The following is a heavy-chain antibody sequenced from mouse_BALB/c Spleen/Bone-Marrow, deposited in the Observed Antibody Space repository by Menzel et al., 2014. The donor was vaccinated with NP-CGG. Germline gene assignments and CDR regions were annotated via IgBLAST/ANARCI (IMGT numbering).Heavy chain of an antibody. CDR3: AGEGTYDGCYGHFDY. V-gene: IGHV1-4*01. CDR1: GYSFTSYT. D-gene: IGHD2-3*01. CDR2: IVPSTAYS. Sequence: VQLQQSGAELARPGASVRMSCKASGYSFTSYTIHWLKQRPGQGLEWIAYIVPSTAYSNYNQKFKDRATLTADKSSSTASMQPSSLTSEDSAVYYCAGEGTYDGCYGHFDYWGPGTTLTVSS. J-gene: IGHJ2*01.